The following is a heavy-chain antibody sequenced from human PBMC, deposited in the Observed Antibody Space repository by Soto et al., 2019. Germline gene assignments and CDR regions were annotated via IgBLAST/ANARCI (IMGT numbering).Heavy chain of an antibody. CDR2: ISSSSTYT. CDR1: GFNFSDYY. V-gene: IGHV3-11*06. D-gene: IGHD3-9*01. Sequence: QMQVVESGGGLVKPGGSLRLSCAASGFNFSDYYMSWLRQAPGKGPEWLSYISSSSTYTHYADSVQGRFTISRDNAKNSLDLQMNALRAAATAVYSCARDHYDILTGSGWFDPWGEATLVTVSS. J-gene: IGHJ5*02. CDR3: ARDHYDILTGSGWFDP.